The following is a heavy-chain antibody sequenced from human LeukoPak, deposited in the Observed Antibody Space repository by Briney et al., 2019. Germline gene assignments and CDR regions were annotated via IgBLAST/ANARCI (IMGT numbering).Heavy chain of an antibody. CDR1: GFTFSSYD. CDR2: ISAAGTTM. D-gene: IGHD3-10*01. CDR3: ARGMLLWFGEAGNRFDP. Sequence: PGGSLRLSCAAAGFTFSSYDMNWVRQSPGRGLEWLSYISAAGTTMRYADSVKGRFTISRDNAKNSLYLQMNSLRAEDTAVYYCARGMLLWFGEAGNRFDPWGQGTLVTVSS. J-gene: IGHJ5*02. V-gene: IGHV3-48*03.